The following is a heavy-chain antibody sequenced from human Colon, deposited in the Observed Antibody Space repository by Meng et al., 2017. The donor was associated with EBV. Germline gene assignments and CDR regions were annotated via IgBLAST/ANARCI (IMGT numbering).Heavy chain of an antibody. V-gene: IGHV1-18*01. D-gene: IGHD2-8*01. CDR1: GYTFASYG. J-gene: IGHJ4*02. CDR3: ARSDAPGLDY. CDR2: ISGYNGNT. Sequence: QVQLVTSGAEVKKPGASVKVSCKASGYTFASYGLSWVRQAPGQGLEWMGWISGYNGNTKYAERLQGRVTMIADTSTSTAYMELRDLRSDDAAVYYCARSDAPGLDYWGQGTLVTVSS.